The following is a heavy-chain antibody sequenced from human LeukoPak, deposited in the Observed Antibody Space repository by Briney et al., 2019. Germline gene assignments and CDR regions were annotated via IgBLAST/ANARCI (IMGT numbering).Heavy chain of an antibody. CDR1: GGSVSSGSYY. D-gene: IGHD4-17*01. CDR2: IYYSGST. CDR3: ARDTLNDYGDYEGGDY. J-gene: IGHJ4*02. Sequence: ETSETLSLTCTVSGGSVSSGSYYWSWIRQPPGKGLEWIGYIYYSGSTNYNPSLKSRVTISVDTSKNQFSLKLSSVTAADTAVYYCARDTLNDYGDYEGGDYWGQGTLVTVSS. V-gene: IGHV4-61*01.